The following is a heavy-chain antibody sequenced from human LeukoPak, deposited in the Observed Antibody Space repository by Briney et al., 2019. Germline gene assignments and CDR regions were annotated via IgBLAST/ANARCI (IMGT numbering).Heavy chain of an antibody. CDR2: INPGVGST. Sequence: ASVKVSCKASGHTFTNYYIHWVRQAPGQGLEWLGLINPGVGSTSYAQKFQGRVTVTSDTSTSTVYTELSSLKSDDTAVYYCASSLGSGYDYVLAYWGQGTLVTVSS. V-gene: IGHV1-46*03. D-gene: IGHD5-12*01. CDR1: GHTFTNYY. CDR3: ASSLGSGYDYVLAY. J-gene: IGHJ4*02.